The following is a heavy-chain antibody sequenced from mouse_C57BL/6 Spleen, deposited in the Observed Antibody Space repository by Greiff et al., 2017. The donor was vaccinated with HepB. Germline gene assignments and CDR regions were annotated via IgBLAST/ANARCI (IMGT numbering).Heavy chain of an antibody. V-gene: IGHV1-55*01. CDR1: GYTFTSYW. CDR3: ARRESQLMLSFAY. J-gene: IGHJ3*01. D-gene: IGHD3-2*02. Sequence: QVQLQQPGAELVKPGASVKMSCKASGYTFTSYWITWVKQRPGQGLEWIGAIYPGSGSTNYNEKFKSKATLTVDTSSSTAYMQLCSLTSEDSAVYYCARRESQLMLSFAYWGQGTLVTVSA. CDR2: IYPGSGST.